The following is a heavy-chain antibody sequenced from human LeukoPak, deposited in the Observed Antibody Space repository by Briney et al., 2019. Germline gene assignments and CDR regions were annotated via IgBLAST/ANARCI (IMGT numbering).Heavy chain of an antibody. Sequence: GGSLRLSCAASGFTFSSFWMYWVRQAPGKGLVWVSHINSGGSSIGYADSVKGRFTISRDNAKNTLSLQMDSLRAEDTAVYFCASAGRVGDIFDIWGQGTMVTVSS. CDR3: ASAGRVGDIFDI. D-gene: IGHD6-13*01. CDR2: INSGGSSI. V-gene: IGHV3-74*01. CDR1: GFTFSSFW. J-gene: IGHJ3*02.